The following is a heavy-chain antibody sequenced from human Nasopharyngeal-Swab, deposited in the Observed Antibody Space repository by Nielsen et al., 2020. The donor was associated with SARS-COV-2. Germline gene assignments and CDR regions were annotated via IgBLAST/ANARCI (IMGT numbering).Heavy chain of an antibody. CDR1: GVSINNAAYY. V-gene: IGHV4-31*03. CDR3: ARAPLFGAVEFDRFDSFDL. Sequence: SETLSLTCSVSGVSINNAAYYWSWIRHHPEKGLEWIGHVYYSGTTKHNPSPRSRLTISIDTSKNQFSLKMSSVTAADTAVYFCARAPLFGAVEFDRFDSFDLWGQGTMVTVSS. D-gene: IGHD3-9*01. J-gene: IGHJ3*01. CDR2: VYYSGTT.